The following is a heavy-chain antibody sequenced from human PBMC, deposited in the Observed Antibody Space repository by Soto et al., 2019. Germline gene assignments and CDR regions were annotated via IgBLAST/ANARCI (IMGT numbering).Heavy chain of an antibody. J-gene: IGHJ4*02. D-gene: IGHD3-16*01. Sequence: EVHLLESGGRLVQPGGSLRLSCAASGFTFSTYAMSWVRQAPGKGLEWVSAISGSGDSTYYADSVKGRFTISRDNSKNTLYLQMTTLRAEDTALYHCAKDHWGSYSGQGTLVTVSS. CDR1: GFTFSTYA. CDR3: AKDHWGSY. CDR2: ISGSGDST. V-gene: IGHV3-23*01.